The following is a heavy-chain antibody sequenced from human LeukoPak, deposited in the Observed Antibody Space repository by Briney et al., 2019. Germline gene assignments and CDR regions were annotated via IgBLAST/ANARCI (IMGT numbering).Heavy chain of an antibody. CDR2: INAGNGNT. V-gene: IGHV1-3*01. CDR1: GYTFTSYA. J-gene: IGHJ6*02. CDR3: ARVHYYGSGSYPTNYYYYGMDV. Sequence: ASVKVSCKASGYTFTSYAIHWVRQAPGQRLEWMGWINAGNGNTKYSQKFQGRVTITRDTSASTAYMELSSLRSEDTAVYYCARVHYYGSGSYPTNYYYYGMDVWGQGTTVTVSS. D-gene: IGHD3-10*01.